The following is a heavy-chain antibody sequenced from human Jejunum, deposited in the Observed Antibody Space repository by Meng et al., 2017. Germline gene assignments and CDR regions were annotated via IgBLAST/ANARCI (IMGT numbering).Heavy chain of an antibody. CDR2: INGDGRTI. CDR3: ARGGNYYLDY. V-gene: IGHV3-74*01. D-gene: IGHD1-1*01. CDR1: GFGFSSSW. Sequence: EVQLVESGGGLVQPGGSLSLSCEGSGFGFSSSWIHWVRQTPGKGLVWVARINGDGRTISYADSLKGRFTVSRDNAKNTLYLQMNSLRAEDTAIYYCARGGNYYLDYWGQGTLVTVSS. J-gene: IGHJ4*02.